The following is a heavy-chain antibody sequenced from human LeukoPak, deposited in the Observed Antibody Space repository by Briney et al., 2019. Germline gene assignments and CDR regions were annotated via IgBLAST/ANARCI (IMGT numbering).Heavy chain of an antibody. D-gene: IGHD5-12*01. CDR2: ISGPGGST. V-gene: IGHV3-23*01. CDR1: GFTFSSYV. CDR3: AKAPQGYGAYALPAN. Sequence: PGGSLRLSCAASGFTFSSYVMTWVRQAPGKGLEWVSAISGPGGSTYYADSVKGRFTISRDNSKSTLYLQMNSLRVGDSALFYCAKAPQGYGAYALPANWGQGTLVTVSS. J-gene: IGHJ4*02.